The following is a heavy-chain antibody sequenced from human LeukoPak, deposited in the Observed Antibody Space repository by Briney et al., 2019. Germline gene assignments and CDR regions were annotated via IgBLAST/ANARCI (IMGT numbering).Heavy chain of an antibody. J-gene: IGHJ2*01. Sequence: PSQTLSLTCTVSGGSNSSGASDWGWLRQHPKRDLEWVGYINHRGSTYYNPSLGSRVTMSVDTSKNQFSLKLSSVTAADSAVYYCARAARQGFTMIVVPFFYFDLWGRGTLVTVSS. CDR1: GGSNSSGASD. D-gene: IGHD3-22*01. V-gene: IGHV4-31*03. CDR2: INHRGST. CDR3: ARAARQGFTMIVVPFFYFDL.